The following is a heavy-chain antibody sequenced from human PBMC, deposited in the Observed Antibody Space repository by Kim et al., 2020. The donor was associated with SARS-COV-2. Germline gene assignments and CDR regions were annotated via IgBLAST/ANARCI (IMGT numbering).Heavy chain of an antibody. D-gene: IGHD6-19*01. V-gene: IGHV3-23*01. CDR2: ISDNGGGT. CDR1: GFTFSSYA. CDR3: AKVTWDGLDDY. Sequence: GGSLRLSCAASGFTFSSYAMSWVRQAPGKGLEWVSVISDNGGGTYYGNSVKVRFTISRDNSKNTLYLQMNSLRAEDTAIYYCAKVTWDGLDDYWGQGTLVTVSS. J-gene: IGHJ4*02.